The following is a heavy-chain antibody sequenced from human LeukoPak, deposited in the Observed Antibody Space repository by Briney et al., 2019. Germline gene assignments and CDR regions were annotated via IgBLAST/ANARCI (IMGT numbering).Heavy chain of an antibody. D-gene: IGHD5-18*01. Sequence: GGSLRLSCEASGVTFSSFAMHWVRQAPGKGLEWVAVISDDGSNKYYADSVKGRLIISIDNSKNTLYLQVNRLRPEDTAVYYCAKGGYSYAYSYPAMDLWAPGTTVTVSS. CDR1: GVTFSSFA. CDR3: AKGGYSYAYSYPAMDL. CDR2: ISDDGSNK. J-gene: IGHJ6*02. V-gene: IGHV3-30-3*02.